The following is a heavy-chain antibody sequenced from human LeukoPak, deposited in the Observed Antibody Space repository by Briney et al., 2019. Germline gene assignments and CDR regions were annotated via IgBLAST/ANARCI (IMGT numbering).Heavy chain of an antibody. Sequence: GGSLRLSCVGSGFTFRSHAMSWSARRHENGGTTYYADSVKGRFSISRDNSKNTLYLQMDSLRGEDTAVYYCAKDFRIGYSAHFDYWGQGALVTVSS. CDR2: ENGGTT. CDR3: AKDFRIGYSAHFDY. J-gene: IGHJ4*02. V-gene: IGHV3-23*01. CDR1: GFTFRSHA. D-gene: IGHD2-21*01.